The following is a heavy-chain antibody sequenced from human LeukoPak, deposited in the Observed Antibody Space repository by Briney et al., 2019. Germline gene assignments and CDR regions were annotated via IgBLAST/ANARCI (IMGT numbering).Heavy chain of an antibody. CDR3: ARRYSSSSPLDY. D-gene: IGHD6-6*01. CDR1: GGSISSSSYY. Sequence: SETLSLTCTVSGGSISSSSYYWGWIRQPPGKGLEWIGSIYYSGSTYYNQSLKSRVTISVDTSKNQFSLKLSSVTAADTAVYYCARRYSSSSPLDYWGQGTLVTVSS. CDR2: IYYSGST. J-gene: IGHJ4*02. V-gene: IGHV4-39*01.